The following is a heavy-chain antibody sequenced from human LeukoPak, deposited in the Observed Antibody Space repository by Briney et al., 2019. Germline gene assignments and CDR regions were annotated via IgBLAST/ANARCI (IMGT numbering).Heavy chain of an antibody. V-gene: IGHV4-39*07. D-gene: IGHD3-10*01. CDR2: IYYSGST. CDR3: ASVANHAPTTNYYGSGNFVWFDP. CDR1: GGSISSSSYY. J-gene: IGHJ5*02. Sequence: PSETLSLTCTVSGGSISSSSYYWGWIRQPPGKGLEWIGSIYYSGSTYYNPSLKSRVTISVDTSKNQFSLKLSSVTAADTAVYYCASVANHAPTTNYYGSGNFVWFDPWGQGTLATVSS.